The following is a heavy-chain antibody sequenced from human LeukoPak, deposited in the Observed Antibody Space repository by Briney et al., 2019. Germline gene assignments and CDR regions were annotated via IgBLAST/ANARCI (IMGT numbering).Heavy chain of an antibody. V-gene: IGHV1-18*01. J-gene: IGHJ4*02. CDR1: GYTFTSYG. CDR2: ISAYSGDT. Sequence: ASVKVSCKASGYTFTSYGISWVRQAPGPGLEWVGWISAYSGDTNYAQKFQGRVTMTTDTSTSTAYMEMRSLRSDDTAVYYCARGYGDPPGYWGQGTLVTVSS. D-gene: IGHD4-17*01. CDR3: ARGYGDPPGY.